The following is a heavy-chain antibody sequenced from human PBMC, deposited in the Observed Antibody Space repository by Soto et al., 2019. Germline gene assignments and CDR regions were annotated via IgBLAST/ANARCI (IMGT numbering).Heavy chain of an antibody. J-gene: IGHJ6*02. CDR3: ARDDCSGGSCYSLLYYGMDV. Sequence: QVQLVESGGGVVQPGRSLRLSCAASGFTFSSYGMHRVRQAPGKGLAWVAVISYDGSNKYYADSVKGRFTISRDNSKNTLYLQMNSLRAEDTAVYYCARDDCSGGSCYSLLYYGMDVWGQGTTVTVSS. CDR2: ISYDGSNK. CDR1: GFTFSSYG. D-gene: IGHD2-15*01. V-gene: IGHV3-30*03.